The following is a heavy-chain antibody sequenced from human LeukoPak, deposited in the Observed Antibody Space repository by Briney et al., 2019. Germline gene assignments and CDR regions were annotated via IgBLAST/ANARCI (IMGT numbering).Heavy chain of an antibody. J-gene: IGHJ4*02. CDR3: AGSAANYGEDGPVGY. V-gene: IGHV1-69*01. Sequence: SVKVSCKASGGTFSRYAISWVRQAPGQGLEWMGGIIPIFGTANNAQKFQGRVTITADESTSTAYMELRSLRSEDTAVYYCAGSAANYGEDGPVGYWGQGTLVTISS. D-gene: IGHD4-17*01. CDR1: GGTFSRYA. CDR2: IIPIFGTA.